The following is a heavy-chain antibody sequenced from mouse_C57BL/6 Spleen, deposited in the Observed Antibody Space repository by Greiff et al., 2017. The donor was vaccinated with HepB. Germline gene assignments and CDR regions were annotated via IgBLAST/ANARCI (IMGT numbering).Heavy chain of an antibody. J-gene: IGHJ2*01. CDR3: ARKGSLGGGGFDY. D-gene: IGHD4-1*01. CDR1: GYTFTSYW. Sequence: VQLQQSGAELVKPGASVKMSCKASGYTFTSYWITWVKQRPGQGLEWIGDIYPGSGSTNYNEKFKGKATLTVDTSSSTAYMQLSSLTSEDSAVYYCARKGSLGGGGFDYWGQGTTLTVSS. V-gene: IGHV1-55*01. CDR2: IYPGSGST.